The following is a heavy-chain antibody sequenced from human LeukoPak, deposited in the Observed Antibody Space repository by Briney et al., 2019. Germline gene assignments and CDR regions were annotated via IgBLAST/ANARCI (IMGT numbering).Heavy chain of an antibody. D-gene: IGHD6-13*01. CDR1: GFTFSSYA. CDR3: AKDRSSSWYHWFDP. Sequence: PEGSLRLSCAASGFTFSSYAMSWVRQAPGKGLEWVSAISGSGGSTYYADSVKGRFTISRDNSKNTLYLQMNSLRAEDTAVYYCAKDRSSSWYHWFDPWGQGTLVTVSS. V-gene: IGHV3-23*01. CDR2: ISGSGGST. J-gene: IGHJ5*02.